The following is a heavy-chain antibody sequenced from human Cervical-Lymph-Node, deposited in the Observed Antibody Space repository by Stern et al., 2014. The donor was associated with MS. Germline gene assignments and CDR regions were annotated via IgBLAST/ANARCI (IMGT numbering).Heavy chain of an antibody. D-gene: IGHD6-13*01. J-gene: IGHJ4*02. CDR3: AKEGRVSRFDS. CDR2: IYHTGNI. CDR1: GASIGSSHW. Sequence: QVQLVESGPGLVKPSGTLSLTCAVSGASIGSSHWWSWVRQPPGKGLEWIGEIYHTGNINYNPSLKSRVTISLDKPKNQFSLRLNSVTAADTAIYYCAKEGRVSRFDSWGQGTLVTVSS. V-gene: IGHV4-4*02.